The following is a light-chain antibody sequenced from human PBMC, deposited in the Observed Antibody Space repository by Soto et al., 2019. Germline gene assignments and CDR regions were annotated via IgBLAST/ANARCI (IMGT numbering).Light chain of an antibody. J-gene: IGKJ5*01. V-gene: IGKV3-11*01. Sequence: ESVLTQSPGTLSLSPGERATLSCRASQSVSSNLVWYQQKPGQAPRLLIYGASTRATGIPARFSGSGSGTEFTLTISSLEPEDFAVYYCQQRSNWPPLTFGQGTRLEIK. CDR3: QQRSNWPPLT. CDR1: QSVSSN. CDR2: GAS.